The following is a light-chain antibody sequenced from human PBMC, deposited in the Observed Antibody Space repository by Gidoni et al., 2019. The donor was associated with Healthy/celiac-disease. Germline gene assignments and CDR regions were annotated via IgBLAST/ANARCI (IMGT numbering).Light chain of an antibody. CDR3: QQYGSSPPFT. Sequence: EIVLTQSPGTLSLSPGERASQSVSSSYLAWYQQKPGQAPRLLISGASSRATGIPDRFSGSGSGTDFTLTISRLEPEDFAVYYCQQYGSSPPFTFGPGTKVDIK. V-gene: IGKV3-20*01. CDR1: QSVSSSY. CDR2: GAS. J-gene: IGKJ3*01.